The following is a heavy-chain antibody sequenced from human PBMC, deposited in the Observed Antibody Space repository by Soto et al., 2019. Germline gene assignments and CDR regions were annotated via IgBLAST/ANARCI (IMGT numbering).Heavy chain of an antibody. CDR2: ISANNGNT. CDR1: GYTFTSYG. CDR3: ARVQSGYDFAY. Sequence: QVQLVQSGAEVKKPGASVKVSCKASGYTFTSYGINWVRQAPGQGLEWMGWISANNGNTHYAQKLQGRFTLTPXTSTSTAYMELRSLRSDDTAVYYCARVQSGYDFAYWGQGTLVTVSS. V-gene: IGHV1-18*01. D-gene: IGHD5-12*01. J-gene: IGHJ4*02.